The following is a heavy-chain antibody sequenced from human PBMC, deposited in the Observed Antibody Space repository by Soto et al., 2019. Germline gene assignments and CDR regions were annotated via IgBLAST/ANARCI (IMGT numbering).Heavy chain of an antibody. Sequence: SETLSLTCTVSCGSISSYFWNWIRQSPGKGLEYIGYIYYSGTTNYNPSLKSRVTISVDTSKNQFSLKLSSVTAADTAVYYCAGEDGYKFDYWGQGTLVTVSS. CDR3: AGEDGYKFDY. CDR1: CGSISSYF. V-gene: IGHV4-59*01. J-gene: IGHJ4*02. CDR2: IYYSGTT. D-gene: IGHD3-22*01.